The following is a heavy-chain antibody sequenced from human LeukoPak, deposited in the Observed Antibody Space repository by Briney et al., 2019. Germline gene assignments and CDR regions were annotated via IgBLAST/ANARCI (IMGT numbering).Heavy chain of an antibody. CDR2: IYYSGST. CDR3: ARFYDSSGYYPDAFDI. CDR1: GGSISSYY. Sequence: SETLSLTCTVSGGSISSYYWSWLRQPPGKGLEWVGYIYYSGSTNYNPSLKSRVTISVDTSKNQCSLKLSSVTAADTAVYYCARFYDSSGYYPDAFDIWGQGTMVTVSS. D-gene: IGHD3-22*01. J-gene: IGHJ3*02. V-gene: IGHV4-59*01.